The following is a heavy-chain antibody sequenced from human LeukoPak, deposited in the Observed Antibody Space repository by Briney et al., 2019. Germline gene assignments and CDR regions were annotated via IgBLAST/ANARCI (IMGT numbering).Heavy chain of an antibody. CDR3: ARESTLNPDSGFLDS. J-gene: IGHJ4*02. Sequence: GGSLRLSCAASGFTFNYYAMHWVRQAPGKGLEWVSFISYDGSNTYYTDSVKGRFTISRDNSKNTLYLQMNSLRAEDTAVYYCARESTLNPDSGFLDSWGQGTLVTVSS. CDR2: ISYDGSNT. V-gene: IGHV3-30-3*01. CDR1: GFTFNYYA. D-gene: IGHD5-12*01.